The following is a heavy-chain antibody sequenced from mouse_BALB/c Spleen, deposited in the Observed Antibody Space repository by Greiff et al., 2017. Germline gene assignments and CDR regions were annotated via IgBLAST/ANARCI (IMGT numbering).Heavy chain of an antibody. Sequence: VKLQESGAELVRPGTSVKVSCKASGYAFTNYLIEWVKQRPGQGLEWIGVINPGSGGTNYNEKFKGKATLTADKSSSTAYMQLSSLTSDDSAVYFCARWGYGSSGAMDYWGQGTSVTVSS. J-gene: IGHJ4*01. V-gene: IGHV1-54*01. D-gene: IGHD1-1*01. CDR1: GYAFTNYL. CDR2: INPGSGGT. CDR3: ARWGYGSSGAMDY.